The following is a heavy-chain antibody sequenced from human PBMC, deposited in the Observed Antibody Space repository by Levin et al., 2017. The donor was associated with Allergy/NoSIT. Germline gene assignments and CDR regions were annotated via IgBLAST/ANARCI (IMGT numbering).Heavy chain of an antibody. D-gene: IGHD3-3*01. CDR2: IKTKTDGGTT. CDR3: TTYAGGYDFWSGHDPDYFDY. J-gene: IGHJ4*02. V-gene: IGHV3-15*01. Sequence: GGSLRLSCAASGFTFSNAWMSWVRQAPGKGLEWVGRIKTKTDGGTTDYAAPVKGRFTISRDDSKDTLYLQMNSLKTDDTAMYYCTTYAGGYDFWSGHDPDYFDYWGQGTLVTVSS. CDR1: GFTFSNAW.